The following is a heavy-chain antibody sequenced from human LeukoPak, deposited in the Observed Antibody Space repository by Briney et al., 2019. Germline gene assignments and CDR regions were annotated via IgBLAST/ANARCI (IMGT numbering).Heavy chain of an antibody. D-gene: IGHD2-2*01. V-gene: IGHV1-8*01. J-gene: IGHJ6*03. Sequence: ASVKVSCKASGYTFTSYDINWVRQATGQGLEWMGWMNPNSGNTGYAQKFQGGVTMTRNTSISTAYMELSSLRSEDTAVYYCARPGWSSTSSPPGYYYMDVWGKGTTVTVSS. CDR2: MNPNSGNT. CDR3: ARPGWSSTSSPPGYYYMDV. CDR1: GYTFTSYD.